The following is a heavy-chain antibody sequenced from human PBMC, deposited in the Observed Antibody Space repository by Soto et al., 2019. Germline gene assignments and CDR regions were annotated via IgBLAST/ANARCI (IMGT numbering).Heavy chain of an antibody. D-gene: IGHD3-22*01. CDR1: GFTFSSYG. V-gene: IGHV3-33*01. Sequence: PGGSLRLSCAASGFTFSSYGMHWVRQAPGKGLEWVAVIWYDGSNKYYADSVKGRFTISRDNSKNTLYLQMNSLRAEDTAVYYCARDSLGLWLTMIDYYYYGMDVWGQGTTVTVSS. CDR3: ARDSLGLWLTMIDYYYYGMDV. CDR2: IWYDGSNK. J-gene: IGHJ6*02.